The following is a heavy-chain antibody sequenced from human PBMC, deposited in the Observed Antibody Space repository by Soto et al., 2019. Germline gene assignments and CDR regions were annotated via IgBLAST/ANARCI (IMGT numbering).Heavy chain of an antibody. CDR1: GFTFSSYA. D-gene: IGHD3-3*01. J-gene: IGHJ6*03. V-gene: IGHV3-23*01. CDR3: AKKKTPSVLYYYYMDV. CDR2: ISGSGGST. Sequence: GGSLRLSCAASGFTFSSYAMSWVRQAPGKRLEWVSAISGSGGSTYYADSVKGRFTISRDNSKNTLYLQMNSLRAEDTAVYYCAKKKTPSVLYYYYMDVWGKGTTVTVSS.